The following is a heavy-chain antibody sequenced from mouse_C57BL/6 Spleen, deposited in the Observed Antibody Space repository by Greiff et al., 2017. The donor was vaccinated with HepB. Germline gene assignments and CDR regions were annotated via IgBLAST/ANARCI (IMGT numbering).Heavy chain of an antibody. V-gene: IGHV1-82*01. D-gene: IGHD1-1*01. J-gene: IGHJ2*01. Sequence: QVQLKESGPELVKPGASVKISCKASGYAFSSSWMNWVKQRPGKGLEWIGRIYPGDGDTNYNGKFKGKATLTADKSSSTAYMQLSSLTSEDSAVYFCARQVITTVVAGFDYWGQGTTLTVSS. CDR2: IYPGDGDT. CDR3: ARQVITTVVAGFDY. CDR1: GYAFSSSW.